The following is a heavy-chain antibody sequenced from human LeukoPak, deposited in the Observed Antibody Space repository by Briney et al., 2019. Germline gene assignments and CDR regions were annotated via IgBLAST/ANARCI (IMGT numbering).Heavy chain of an antibody. J-gene: IGHJ4*02. D-gene: IGHD3-22*01. V-gene: IGHV3-9*01. CDR1: GFTFDDYA. CDR3: AKDTGYDGSGYYSAYDY. CDR2: ISWNSGSI. Sequence: GGSLRLSCAASGFTFDDYAMHWVRQAPGKGLEWVSGISWNSGSIGYADSVKGRFTISRDNAKNSLYLQMNSLRAEDTALYYCAKDTGYDGSGYYSAYDYWGQGTLVTVSS.